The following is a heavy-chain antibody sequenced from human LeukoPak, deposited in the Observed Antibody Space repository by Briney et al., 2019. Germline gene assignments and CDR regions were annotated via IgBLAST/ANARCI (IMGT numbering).Heavy chain of an antibody. V-gene: IGHV3-7*01. J-gene: IGHJ5*02. Sequence: PGGSLRLSCAASGFTFSSYEMNWVRQAPGKGLEWVANIKQDGSEKYYVDSVKGRFTISRDNAKNSLYLQMNSLRAEDTAVYYCARGWFDPWGQGTLVTVSS. CDR2: IKQDGSEK. CDR3: ARGWFDP. CDR1: GFTFSSYE.